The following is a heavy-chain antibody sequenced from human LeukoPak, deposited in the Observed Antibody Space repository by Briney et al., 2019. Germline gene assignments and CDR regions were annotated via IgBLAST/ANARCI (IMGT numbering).Heavy chain of an antibody. J-gene: IGHJ6*02. Sequence: GGSLRLSCAASGSTFSNYWMTWVRQAPGKGLEWVANINRDGSGRYYVDSVKGRFTISRDDAKSSLYLQMNSLRAEDTAVYYCARRNAMDVWGQGTTVIVFS. CDR1: GSTFSNYW. CDR3: ARRNAMDV. V-gene: IGHV3-7*03. CDR2: INRDGSGR.